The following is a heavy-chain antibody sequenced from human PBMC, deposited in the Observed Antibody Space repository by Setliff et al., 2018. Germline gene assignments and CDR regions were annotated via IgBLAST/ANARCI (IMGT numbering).Heavy chain of an antibody. J-gene: IGHJ3*02. D-gene: IGHD2-21*02. CDR3: ARTPRGGNSAFDI. Sequence: PSETLSLTCAVSGDSISSNNWWSWVRQPPGMRLEWIGEIYHTENTNYNSSLKSRVTISVDKSKNQFSLKLTSVTAADTAVCYCARTPRGGNSAFDIWGQGTMVTVSS. CDR2: IYHTENT. V-gene: IGHV4-4*02. CDR1: GDSISSNNW.